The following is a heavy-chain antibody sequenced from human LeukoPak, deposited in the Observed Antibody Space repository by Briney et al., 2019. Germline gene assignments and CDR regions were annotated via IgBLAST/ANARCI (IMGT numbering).Heavy chain of an antibody. V-gene: IGHV1-3*01. Sequence: ASVKVSCKASGYTFTSYAMHWVRQAPGQRLEWMGWINAGNGNTKYSQKFQGRVTITRDTFASTAYMELSSLRSEDTAVYYCAGEGYDSSGYVYWGQGTLVTVSS. CDR1: GYTFTSYA. D-gene: IGHD3-22*01. CDR3: AGEGYDSSGYVY. CDR2: INAGNGNT. J-gene: IGHJ4*02.